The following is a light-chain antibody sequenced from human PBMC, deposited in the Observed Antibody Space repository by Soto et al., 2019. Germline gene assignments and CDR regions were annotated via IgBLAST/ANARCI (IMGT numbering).Light chain of an antibody. Sequence: IVMTQSPCSLSGSPGERATLSCRASQSVSSSYLAWYQQKPGQTPRLLVYGASSRATGIPDRFSGSGSGTDFTLTISRLEPEDFAVYYCQQHGTSPITFGQGTRLEIK. CDR1: QSVSSSY. CDR3: QQHGTSPIT. V-gene: IGKV3-20*01. CDR2: GAS. J-gene: IGKJ5*01.